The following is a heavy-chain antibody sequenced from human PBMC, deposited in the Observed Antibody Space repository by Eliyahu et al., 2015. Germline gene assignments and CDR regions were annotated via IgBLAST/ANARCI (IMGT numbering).Heavy chain of an antibody. CDR2: IYYSGST. Sequence: QVQLQESGPGLVKPSQTLSLTCTVXGGSFSSGAYYWSWIRQHPGKGLEWIGYIYYSGSTYYNPSLKSRVTISLDTSKNQFSLKLSSVTAADTAVYYCAREKTTLLDYWGQGTLVTVSS. J-gene: IGHJ4*02. V-gene: IGHV4-31*03. CDR1: GGSFSSGAYY. CDR3: AREKTTLLDY. D-gene: IGHD4-11*01.